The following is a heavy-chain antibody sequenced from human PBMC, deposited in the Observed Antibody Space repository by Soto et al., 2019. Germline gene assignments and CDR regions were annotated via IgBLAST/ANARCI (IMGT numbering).Heavy chain of an antibody. CDR1: GGSISSSSYY. Sequence: SETLSLTCTVSGGSISSSSYYWGWIRQPPGKGLEWIGSIYYSGSTYYNPSLKSRVTISVDTSKNQFSLKLSSVTAADTAVYYCASRGDYGDREYDAFDIWGQGTMVTVSS. CDR3: ASRGDYGDREYDAFDI. V-gene: IGHV4-39*01. D-gene: IGHD4-17*01. J-gene: IGHJ3*02. CDR2: IYYSGST.